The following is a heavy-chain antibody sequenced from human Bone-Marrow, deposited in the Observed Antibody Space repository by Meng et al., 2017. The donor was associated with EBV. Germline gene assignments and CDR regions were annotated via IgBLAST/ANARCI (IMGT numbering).Heavy chain of an antibody. CDR3: ASESGRGYTPDY. CDR2: FLPTLGAP. Sequence: QVQLVQSAAAVKKPGSSVKVSCKTSGGPFRNYAISWVRQAPGQGLEWLGGFLPTLGAPNYAQKFHGRVSITADESTSTHYMDLSSLRSEDTAMYYCASESGRGYTPDYWGQGTLVTVSS. CDR1: GGPFRNYA. D-gene: IGHD3-10*01. V-gene: IGHV1-69*01. J-gene: IGHJ4*02.